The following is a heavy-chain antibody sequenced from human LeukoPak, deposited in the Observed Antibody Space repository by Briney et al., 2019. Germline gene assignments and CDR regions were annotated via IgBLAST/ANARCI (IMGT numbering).Heavy chain of an antibody. CDR1: GGSISSGGYY. CDR3: ARDLGDSSGYYPLDS. Sequence: SETLSLTCTVSGGSISSGGYYWGWIRQQPGKGLEWIVYIYYSESTYYNPSLNSRVTISVDTSKNQFSLKLSSVTAAVTAVYCCARDLGDSSGYYPLDSWRQGTLVTVSS. V-gene: IGHV4-31*03. J-gene: IGHJ4*02. CDR2: IYYSEST. D-gene: IGHD3-22*01.